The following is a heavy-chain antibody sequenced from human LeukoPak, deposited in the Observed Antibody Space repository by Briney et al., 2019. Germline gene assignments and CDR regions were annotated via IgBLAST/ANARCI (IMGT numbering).Heavy chain of an antibody. V-gene: IGHV3-21*01. Sequence: PGGSLRLSCAASGFTFNTYSMNWVRQAPGKGLEWVSCVTTNSDMYYADSVKGRFTVSRDNAKNSVYLQMNSLRAEDTAVYYCARDHDYWGQGTLVTVSS. CDR2: VTTNSDM. CDR1: GFTFNTYS. J-gene: IGHJ4*02. CDR3: ARDHDY.